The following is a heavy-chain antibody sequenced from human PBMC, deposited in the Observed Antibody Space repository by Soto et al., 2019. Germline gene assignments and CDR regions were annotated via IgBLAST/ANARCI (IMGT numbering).Heavy chain of an antibody. J-gene: IGHJ3*02. CDR2: IIPIFGTA. CDR3: ASVYMVVAATDIPGVCAFYI. Sequence: QVQLVQSGAEVKKPGSSVKVSCKASGGTFSSYAISWVRQAPGQGLEWMGGIIPIFGTANYAQKFQGRATITAAKSTSTAYLELSSLRSEDTAVFSCASVYMVVAATDIPGVCAFYIWGQGTMVTVSS. V-gene: IGHV1-69*06. CDR1: GGTFSSYA. D-gene: IGHD2-15*01.